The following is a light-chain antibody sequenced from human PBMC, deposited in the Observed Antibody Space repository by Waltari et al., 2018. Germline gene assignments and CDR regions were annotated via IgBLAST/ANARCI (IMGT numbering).Light chain of an antibody. J-gene: IGKJ5*01. V-gene: IGKV3-15*01. Sequence: EIVMTQSPDTLSVSPGERATFSGRASQSVSSNLSWYQQKPGQAPTLLIYEASTRATSIPARFRGSRAGTDFTLTISSLQSEDSAVYYCQQYNHWPPITFGQGTRLEIK. CDR2: EAS. CDR1: QSVSSN. CDR3: QQYNHWPPIT.